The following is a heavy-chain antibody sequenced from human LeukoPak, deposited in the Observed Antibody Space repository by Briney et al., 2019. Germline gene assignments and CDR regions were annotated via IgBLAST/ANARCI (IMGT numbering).Heavy chain of an antibody. CDR1: GGSISSYY. D-gene: IGHD3-16*01. Sequence: SETLSLTCTVSGGSISSYYWSWIRQPPGKGPEWIGYIYYSLSTNYNPSLKSRVTISGDTSKNQISLKLSSVTAADTAVYYCARGGSSFPYWYFDLWGRGTLVTVSS. CDR3: ARGGSSFPYWYFDL. V-gene: IGHV4-59*01. CDR2: IYYSLST. J-gene: IGHJ2*01.